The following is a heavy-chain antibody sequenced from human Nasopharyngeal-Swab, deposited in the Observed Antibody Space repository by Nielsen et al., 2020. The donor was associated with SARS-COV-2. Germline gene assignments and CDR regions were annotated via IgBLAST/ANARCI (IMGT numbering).Heavy chain of an antibody. J-gene: IGHJ6*02. CDR3: ATLGGSGYYYYGMDV. Sequence: SCAASGFTFDDYAMHWVRQAPGKGLEWVSGISWNSGSIGYADSVKGRFTISRDNAKNSLYLQMNSLRAEDTALYYCATLGGSGYYYYGMDVWGQGTTVTVSS. D-gene: IGHD3-3*01. CDR2: ISWNSGSI. V-gene: IGHV3-9*01. CDR1: GFTFDDYA.